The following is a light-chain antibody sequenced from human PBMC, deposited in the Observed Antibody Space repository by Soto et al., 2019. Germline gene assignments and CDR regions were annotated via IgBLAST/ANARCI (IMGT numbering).Light chain of an antibody. CDR3: KQYGSSRRT. CDR1: QSLSSTY. CDR2: GAS. J-gene: IGKJ1*01. Sequence: EIVLTQSPGTLSLFPGERDTFSCRASQSLSSTYLAWYQQKPGQAPRLLIYGASTRATGIPDRFSGIGSGTDFTISISSLEPEDSAVYSWKQYGSSRRTFGQGTKVEI. V-gene: IGKV3-20*01.